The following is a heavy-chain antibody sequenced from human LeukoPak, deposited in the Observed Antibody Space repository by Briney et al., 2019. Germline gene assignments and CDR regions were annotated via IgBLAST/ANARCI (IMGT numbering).Heavy chain of an antibody. D-gene: IGHD2-8*02. CDR3: AKDWSCDT. CDR1: GFTFSSYA. V-gene: IGHV3-23*01. J-gene: IGHJ5*02. Sequence: PGGSLRLSCAASGFTFSSYAMTWVRQAPGKGLEWVSAISITGHKTHYADSVKGRFTISRDTSKNTLFLQMDSLRADDTAVYYCAKDWSCDTWGQGTLVTVSP. CDR2: ISITGHKT.